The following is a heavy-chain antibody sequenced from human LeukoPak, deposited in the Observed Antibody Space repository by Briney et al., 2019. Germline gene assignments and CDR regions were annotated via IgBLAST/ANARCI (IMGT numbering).Heavy chain of an antibody. Sequence: ASVKVSCKASGGTFSSYAISWVRQAPGQGREWMGGIIPIFGTANYAQKFQGRVTITADKSTSTAYMELSSLRSGDTAVYYCASWTTVTTSYYYYYMDVWGKGTTVTVSS. CDR1: GGTFSSYA. J-gene: IGHJ6*03. D-gene: IGHD4-11*01. CDR3: ASWTTVTTSYYYYYMDV. CDR2: IIPIFGTA. V-gene: IGHV1-69*06.